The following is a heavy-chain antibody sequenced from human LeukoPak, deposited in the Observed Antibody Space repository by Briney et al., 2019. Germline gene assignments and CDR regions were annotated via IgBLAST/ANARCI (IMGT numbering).Heavy chain of an antibody. J-gene: IGHJ5*02. CDR2: TYYRSKWYN. Sequence: SQTLSLTCAISGDSVSGNSAAWNWIRQSPSRGLEWPGRTYYRSKWYNDYAVSVKSRITINPDTSKNQFSLQLNSVTPEDTAVYYCAREYSSGGSGWFDPWGQGTLVTVSS. CDR3: AREYSSGGSGWFDP. CDR1: GDSVSGNSAA. D-gene: IGHD6-19*01. V-gene: IGHV6-1*01.